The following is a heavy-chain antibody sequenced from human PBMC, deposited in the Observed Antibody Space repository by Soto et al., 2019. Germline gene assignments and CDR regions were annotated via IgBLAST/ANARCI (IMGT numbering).Heavy chain of an antibody. CDR3: ASSDNYGDYSLGA. Sequence: ASVKVSCKASGCTFTSYGISWVRQAPGQGLEWMGWISAYNGNTNYAQKLQGRVTMTTDTSTSTAYMELRSLRSDDTAVYYCASSDNYGDYSLGAWGQGTLVTVSS. J-gene: IGHJ5*02. D-gene: IGHD4-17*01. V-gene: IGHV1-18*01. CDR1: GCTFTSYG. CDR2: ISAYNGNT.